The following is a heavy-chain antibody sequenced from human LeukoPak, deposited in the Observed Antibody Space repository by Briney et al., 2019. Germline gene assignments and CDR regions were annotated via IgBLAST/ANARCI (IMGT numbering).Heavy chain of an antibody. CDR2: IIPIFGTA. V-gene: IGHV1-69*13. CDR1: GGTSSSYA. J-gene: IGHJ4*02. D-gene: IGHD3-3*01. CDR3: ARSLGFSPPFDY. Sequence: ASVKVSCKASGGTSSSYAISWVRQAPGQGLEWMGGIIPIFGTANYAQKFQGRVTITADESTSTAYMELSSLRSEDTAVYYCARSLGFSPPFDYWGQGTLVTVSS.